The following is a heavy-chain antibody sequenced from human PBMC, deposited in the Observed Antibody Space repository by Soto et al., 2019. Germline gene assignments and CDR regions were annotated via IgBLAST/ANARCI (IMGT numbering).Heavy chain of an antibody. J-gene: IGHJ4*02. CDR3: ARGLLTSYLHRNGCFDS. Sequence: GGSLRLSCVASGFTFSDYAMTWVRQAPGKGLEWVAGISGSGENRYYEDSVRGRFTISRDNSKNTVYLQINTLRAGDTAVYRCARGLLTSYLHRNGCFDSWGQGTLVTVSS. V-gene: IGHV3-23*01. D-gene: IGHD6-19*01. CDR1: GFTFSDYA. CDR2: ISGSGENR.